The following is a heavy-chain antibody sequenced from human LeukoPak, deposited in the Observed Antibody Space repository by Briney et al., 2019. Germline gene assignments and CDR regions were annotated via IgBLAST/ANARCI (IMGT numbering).Heavy chain of an antibody. D-gene: IGHD3-10*01. J-gene: IGHJ4*02. Sequence: GASVTVSCKASGGTFSSYAISWVGQAPGQGREWMGGIIPIFGTASYAQKFQGRVTITTDESTSTAYMERSRLRSEDTALYYCASDSLSRGASFAYWGQGTLVTVSS. CDR1: GGTFSSYA. CDR2: IIPIFGTA. CDR3: ASDSLSRGASFAY. V-gene: IGHV1-69*05.